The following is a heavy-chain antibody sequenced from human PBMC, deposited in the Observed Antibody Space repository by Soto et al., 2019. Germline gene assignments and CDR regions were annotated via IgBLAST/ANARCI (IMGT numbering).Heavy chain of an antibody. Sequence: PAGSLRLSCAASGFTFSSYAMHWGRQAPGEGLEWVAVISYDGSNKYYADSANGRFTISRDNSNNTQYLHKDSVRADENAVYYCVMPVDGTIDLVDYWGQGTLVTVSS. V-gene: IGHV3-30-3*01. CDR2: ISYDGSNK. CDR3: VMPVDGTIDLVDY. CDR1: GFTFSSYA. J-gene: IGHJ4*02. D-gene: IGHD2-15*01.